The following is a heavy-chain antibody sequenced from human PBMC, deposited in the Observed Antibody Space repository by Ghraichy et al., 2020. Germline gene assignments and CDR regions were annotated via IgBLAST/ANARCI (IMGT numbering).Heavy chain of an antibody. CDR3: ARGGIWSGFYYYYGMDV. Sequence: GSLRLSCAVYGGSFSGYYWSWIRQPPGKGLEWIGEINHSGSTNYNPSLKSRVTISVDTSKNQFSLKLSSVTAADTAVYYCARGGIWSGFYYYYGMDVWGQGTTVTVSS. J-gene: IGHJ6*02. CDR1: GGSFSGYY. CDR2: INHSGST. D-gene: IGHD3-3*01. V-gene: IGHV4-34*01.